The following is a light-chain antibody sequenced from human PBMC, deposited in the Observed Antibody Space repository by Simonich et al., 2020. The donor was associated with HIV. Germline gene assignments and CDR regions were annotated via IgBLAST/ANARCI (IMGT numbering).Light chain of an antibody. Sequence: EIVMTQSPATLSVSPGARPTLSCRFSQNVSSNFACYQHKPGQAPRLLIYGASSRATGIPARLSGSGFGTGFTLTISSMQSEDFAVYYCQQYNNWPSPFTFGPGTKVDIE. J-gene: IGKJ3*01. CDR2: GAS. CDR1: QNVSSN. CDR3: QQYNNWPSPFT. V-gene: IGKV3-15*01.